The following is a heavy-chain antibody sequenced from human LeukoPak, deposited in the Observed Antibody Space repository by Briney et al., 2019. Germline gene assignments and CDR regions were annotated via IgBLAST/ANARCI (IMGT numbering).Heavy chain of an antibody. CDR2: IYCSGST. J-gene: IGHJ4*02. CDR3: ARENTYYDFWSGYQ. D-gene: IGHD3-3*01. CDR1: GGSISSSSYY. Sequence: SETLSLTCTVSGGSISSSSYYWGWIRQPPGKGLEWIGSIYCSGSTYYNPSLKSRVTISVDTSKNQFSLKLSSVTAADTAVYYCARENTYYDFWSGYQWGQGTLVTVSS. V-gene: IGHV4-39*07.